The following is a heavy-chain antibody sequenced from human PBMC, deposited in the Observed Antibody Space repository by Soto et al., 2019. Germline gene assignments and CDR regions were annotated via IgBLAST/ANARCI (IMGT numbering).Heavy chain of an antibody. CDR3: ARSHLMDV. J-gene: IGHJ6*02. CDR1: GFTFSSYA. V-gene: IGHV3-30-3*01. Sequence: PGGSLRLSCAASGFTFSSYAMHWVRQAPGKGLEWVAVISYDGSNKYYADSVKGRFTISRDNSKNTLYLQMNSLRAEDTAVYYCARSHLMDVWGQGTTVTVYS. CDR2: ISYDGSNK.